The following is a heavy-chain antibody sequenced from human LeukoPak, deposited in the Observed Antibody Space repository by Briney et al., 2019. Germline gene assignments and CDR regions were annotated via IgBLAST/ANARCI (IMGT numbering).Heavy chain of an antibody. Sequence: TEGSLRLSCAASGFTVSSNYMSWVRQAPGKGLEWVLVIYSGGSTYYADSVKGRFTISRDNSKNTLYLQMNSLRAEDTAVYYCARDSGGNYGLDYWGQGTLVTVSS. CDR2: IYSGGST. CDR1: GFTVSSNY. CDR3: ARDSGGNYGLDY. D-gene: IGHD1-26*01. J-gene: IGHJ4*02. V-gene: IGHV3-66*01.